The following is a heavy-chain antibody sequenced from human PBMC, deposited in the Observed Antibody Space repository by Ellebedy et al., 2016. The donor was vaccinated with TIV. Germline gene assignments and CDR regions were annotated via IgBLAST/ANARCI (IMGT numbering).Heavy chain of an antibody. Sequence: PGGSLRLSCTASGFTFSSYVIHRVRQAPGKGLEWVALIWNDGSNQKYAGSVKGRLTISRDNSKKTVFLEMNSLRAEDTAVYHCARGLPSHNYYGLDVWGLGTTVTVSS. CDR1: GFTFSSYV. J-gene: IGHJ6*02. CDR2: IWNDGSNQ. V-gene: IGHV3-33*01. CDR3: ARGLPSHNYYGLDV.